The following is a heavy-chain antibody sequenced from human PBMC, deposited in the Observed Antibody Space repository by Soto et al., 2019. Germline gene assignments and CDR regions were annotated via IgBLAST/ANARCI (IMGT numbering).Heavy chain of an antibody. J-gene: IGHJ6*02. D-gene: IGHD2-21*02. CDR1: GFTFTSSA. CDR2: IVVGSGNT. V-gene: IGHV1-58*01. CDR3: AADSCGGDCYSRFYYYYGMDV. Sequence: SVKVSCKASGFTFTSSAVQWVRQARGQRLEWIGWIVVGSGNTNYAQKFQERVTITRDMSTSTAYMELSSLRSEDTAVYYCAADSCGGDCYSRFYYYYGMDVWGQGTTVTVSS.